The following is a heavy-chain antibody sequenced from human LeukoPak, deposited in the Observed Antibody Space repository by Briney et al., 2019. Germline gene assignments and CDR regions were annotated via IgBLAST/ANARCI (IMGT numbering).Heavy chain of an antibody. Sequence: GGSLRLSCAASGFPISNAWMSWVRQAPGKGLEWVGRIKSKTDGGPTDYAAPVKGRFTISRDDSKNTLYLQMNSLKTEDTAVYYCTTAEYCSSASCFGYYYYAMDVWGQGTTVTVSS. J-gene: IGHJ6*02. V-gene: IGHV3-15*01. D-gene: IGHD2-2*01. CDR1: GFPISNAW. CDR3: TTAEYCSSASCFGYYYYAMDV. CDR2: IKSKTDGGPT.